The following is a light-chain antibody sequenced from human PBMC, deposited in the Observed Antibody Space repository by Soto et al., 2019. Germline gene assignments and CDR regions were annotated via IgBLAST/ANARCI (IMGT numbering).Light chain of an antibody. CDR3: QQYDNWPQT. Sequence: EIVMTQSPATLSLSPGQRATLSCRASQSVSSKLAWYQQRPGQAPRLLIYSASTRATGIPARFSGSGSGTEFTLTISSLQSEDFAVYYCQQYDNWPQTFGQGTKVDIK. V-gene: IGKV3-15*01. J-gene: IGKJ1*01. CDR2: SAS. CDR1: QSVSSK.